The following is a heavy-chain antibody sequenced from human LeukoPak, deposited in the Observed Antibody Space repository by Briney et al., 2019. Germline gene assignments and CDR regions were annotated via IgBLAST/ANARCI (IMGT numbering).Heavy chain of an antibody. D-gene: IGHD4-17*01. CDR3: AKEAVTKNLGYYYYYMDV. J-gene: IGHJ6*03. CDR1: GFTFSSYS. V-gene: IGHV3-30*18. Sequence: GGSLRLSCAASGFTFSSYSMNWVRLAPGKGLEWVAVISYDGSNKYYADSVKGRFTISRDNSKNTLYLQMNSLRAEDTAVYYCAKEAVTKNLGYYYYYMDVWGKGTTVTVSS. CDR2: ISYDGSNK.